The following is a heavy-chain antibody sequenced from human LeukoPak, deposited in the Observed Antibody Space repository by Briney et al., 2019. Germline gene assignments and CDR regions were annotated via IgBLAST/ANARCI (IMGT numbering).Heavy chain of an antibody. J-gene: IGHJ3*02. Sequence: PGGSLRLSCAASGFTFSSYAMHWVRQAPGKGLEWVAVISYDGSNKYYADSVKGRFTISRDNSKNTLYLQMNSLRAEDTAVYYCAREGPGGYCSSTSCYTDAFDIWGQGTMVTVSS. CDR2: ISYDGSNK. CDR3: AREGPGGYCSSTSCYTDAFDI. CDR1: GFTFSSYA. V-gene: IGHV3-30-3*01. D-gene: IGHD2-2*02.